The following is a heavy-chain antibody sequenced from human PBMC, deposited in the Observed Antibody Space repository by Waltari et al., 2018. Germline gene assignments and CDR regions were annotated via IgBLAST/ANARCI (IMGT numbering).Heavy chain of an antibody. D-gene: IGHD6-19*01. Sequence: VQLLESGGVLTQPGGSLGLSCGASGFKFTDYAMSWVRQAPGKGLDWVSSISGSGDSTFYADSVKGRFTISRDRSKNTLFLQMNILRAEDTAIYYCVARPGTKVAGPGDYWGQGTLVIVSS. V-gene: IGHV3-23*01. CDR3: VARPGTKVAGPGDY. CDR2: ISGSGDST. J-gene: IGHJ4*02. CDR1: GFKFTDYA.